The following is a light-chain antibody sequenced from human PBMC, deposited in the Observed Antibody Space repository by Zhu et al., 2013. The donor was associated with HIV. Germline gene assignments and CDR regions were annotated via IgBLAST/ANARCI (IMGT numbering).Light chain of an antibody. V-gene: IGKV4-1*01. J-gene: IGKJ2*01. CDR1: RSVLFSDNRNY. CDR2: WAS. CDR3: QQCFSVPPYT. Sequence: DIVMTQSPDSLAVSLGERATINCKSSRSVLFSDNRNYLAWYQQKPRQPPKLLIYWASNRASGVPDRFSGSGSGTDFTLTISSVQAEDVAVYFCQQCFSVPPYTFGPGDQAGDQT.